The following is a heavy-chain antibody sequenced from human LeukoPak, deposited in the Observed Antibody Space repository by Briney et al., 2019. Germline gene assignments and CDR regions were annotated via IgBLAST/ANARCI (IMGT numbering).Heavy chain of an antibody. V-gene: IGHV3-30*01. D-gene: IGHD1-14*01. CDR3: ARGGIPTGPYYYFYYMDV. Sequence: GGSLTLSCAASGYTFSRHDKQWVRHAPGKALEGVGVISYDGKNRFYADSVKGRFTISRDNSRNTLYLQMNSLSGDDAAVYSCARGGIPTGPYYYFYYMDVWGKGTAVTVSS. J-gene: IGHJ6*03. CDR2: ISYDGKNR. CDR1: GYTFSRHD.